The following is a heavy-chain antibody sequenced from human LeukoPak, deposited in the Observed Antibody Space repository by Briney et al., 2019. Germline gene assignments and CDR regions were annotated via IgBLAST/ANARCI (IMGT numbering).Heavy chain of an antibody. CDR3: AREAYYDSSGYDY. CDR2: IKQDGSEK. D-gene: IGHD3-22*01. J-gene: IGHJ4*02. CDR1: VLTFSSYW. V-gene: IGHV3-7*01. Sequence: GGCLRLSCAAAVLTFSSYWVSWVRQAPGKGLEWVANIKQDGSEKYYVDSVKGRFTISRDNAKNSLYLQMNSLRAEDTAVYYCAREAYYDSSGYDYWGQGTLVTVSS.